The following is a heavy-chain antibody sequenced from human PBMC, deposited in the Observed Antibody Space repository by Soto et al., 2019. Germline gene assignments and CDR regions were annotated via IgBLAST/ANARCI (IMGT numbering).Heavy chain of an antibody. Sequence: QVHLVQSGAEVKEPGASVKVSCKASGYTFTTYYMHWVRQAPGQGLEWMGIINPGGSSTTYAQKLQGRVTMTRDTSTSTVYMAMSSLRSEDTAVYYCARDYDSHGGMDVWGQGTTVTVSS. CDR3: ARDYDSHGGMDV. V-gene: IGHV1-46*01. J-gene: IGHJ6*02. D-gene: IGHD5-12*01. CDR1: GYTFTTYY. CDR2: INPGGSST.